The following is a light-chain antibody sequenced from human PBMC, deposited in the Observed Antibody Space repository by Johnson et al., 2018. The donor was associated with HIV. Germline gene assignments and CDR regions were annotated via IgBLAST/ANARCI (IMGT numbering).Light chain of an antibody. V-gene: IGLV1-51*01. Sequence: QLVLTQPPSVSAAPGQKVTISCSGSSSNIGNNYVSWYQQLPGTAPKLLIYDNNKRPSGIPDRFSGSRSGTSATLGITGLQTGDEAAYYCGTWDRSLSARVFGTGTKVTVL. CDR3: GTWDRSLSARV. CDR1: SSNIGNNY. CDR2: DNN. J-gene: IGLJ1*01.